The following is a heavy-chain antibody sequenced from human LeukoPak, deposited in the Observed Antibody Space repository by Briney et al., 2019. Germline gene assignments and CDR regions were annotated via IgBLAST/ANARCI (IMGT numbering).Heavy chain of an antibody. V-gene: IGHV3-30*04. CDR2: ISYDGSNK. J-gene: IGHJ4*02. Sequence: GGSLRLSCAASGFTFSSYAMHWVRQAPGKGLEWVAVISYDGSNKYYADSVKGRFTISRDNSKNTLYLQMNSLRVEDTAVYYCARDPYSSSWLDYWGQGTLVTVSS. CDR1: GFTFSSYA. CDR3: ARDPYSSSWLDY. D-gene: IGHD6-13*01.